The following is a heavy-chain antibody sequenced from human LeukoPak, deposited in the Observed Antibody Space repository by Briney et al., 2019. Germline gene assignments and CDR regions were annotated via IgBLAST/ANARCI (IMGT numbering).Heavy chain of an antibody. V-gene: IGHV3-53*01. Sequence: GGSLRLSCAASGLSVITNYMSWVRQAPGKGLEWVSVIYNTGTTYYADSVKGRFTVSRDNYRNTLYLQMNTVRVDDTAVCYCARDVLPAAGQYGPQYYMDVWGKGTTVTVSS. D-gene: IGHD6-13*01. CDR2: IYNTGTT. CDR1: GLSVITNY. J-gene: IGHJ6*03. CDR3: ARDVLPAAGQYGPQYYMDV.